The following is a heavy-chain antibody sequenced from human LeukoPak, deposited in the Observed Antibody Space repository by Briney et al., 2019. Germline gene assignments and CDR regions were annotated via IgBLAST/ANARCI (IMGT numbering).Heavy chain of an antibody. CDR1: GGTFSSYA. CDR3: ARDIEVLRYFDWPRPFDP. Sequence: SVRVSCKASGGTFSSYAISWVRQAPGQGLEWMGGITPIFGKTNYAQKFQGRVTITAAESTSTAYMELSSLRSEDTAVYYCARDIEVLRYFDWPRPFDPWGQGTLVTVSS. J-gene: IGHJ5*02. V-gene: IGHV1-69*13. D-gene: IGHD3-9*01. CDR2: ITPIFGKT.